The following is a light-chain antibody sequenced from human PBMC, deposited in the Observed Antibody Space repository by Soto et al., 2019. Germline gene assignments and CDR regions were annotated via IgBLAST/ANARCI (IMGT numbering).Light chain of an antibody. J-gene: IGKJ2*01. CDR1: RAISDW. CDR3: QQYNTFSFT. Sequence: DIQMTQSPSTLSASLGDRVTITCRASRAISDWLAWYQQRPGKAPKLLIYRASRLESGVPSRFSGSGSGTESTLTISGLPPDDFATYYCQQYNTFSFTFGQGTKLEI. V-gene: IGKV1-5*03. CDR2: RAS.